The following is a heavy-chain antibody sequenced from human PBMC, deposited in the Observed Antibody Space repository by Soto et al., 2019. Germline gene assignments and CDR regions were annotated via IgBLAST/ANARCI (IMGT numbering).Heavy chain of an antibody. Sequence: GESLKISCKGSGYSFTSYWINCVRQMPEKGLEWMGIIYPGDSDTRYSPSFQGQVTISADKPIDTAYLQMITLRPEDTAVYYCAQDRSGSYPFYFGMDVWGQGTTVTVSS. CDR3: AQDRSGSYPFYFGMDV. D-gene: IGHD1-26*01. CDR2: IYPGDSDT. J-gene: IGHJ6*02. CDR1: GYSFTSYW. V-gene: IGHV5-51*04.